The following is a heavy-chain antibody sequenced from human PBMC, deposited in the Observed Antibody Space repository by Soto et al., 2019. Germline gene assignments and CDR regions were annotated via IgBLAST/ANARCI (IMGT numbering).Heavy chain of an antibody. V-gene: IGHV4-34*01. Sequence: QVQLQQWGAGLLKTSETQSLTCAVYGGSFSGYYWSWIRQPPGKGLEWIGEINHSGSTNYNSSLKSQVTISVDTSKIQFSLKLSSVTAADTALYYCARGCHNSRGSGSYRRNDYWGQGTLVTVSS. J-gene: IGHJ4*02. CDR3: ARGCHNSRGSGSYRRNDY. D-gene: IGHD3-10*01. CDR1: GGSFSGYY. CDR2: INHSGST.